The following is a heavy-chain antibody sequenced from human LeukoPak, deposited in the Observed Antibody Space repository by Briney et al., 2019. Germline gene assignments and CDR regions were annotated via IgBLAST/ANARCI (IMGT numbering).Heavy chain of an antibody. D-gene: IGHD5-12*01. J-gene: IGHJ3*02. CDR2: ITYDGSKG. CDR3: AKRATDDALDI. V-gene: IGHV3-30*18. CDR1: GFPFSSYG. Sequence: GGSLRLSCAASGFPFSSYGIHWVRQAPGKGLEWVAVITYDGSKGYFADSVKGRFIISRDNSRNTLSLQMNSLRTEDTALYYCAKRATDDALDIWGRGTMVTVSS.